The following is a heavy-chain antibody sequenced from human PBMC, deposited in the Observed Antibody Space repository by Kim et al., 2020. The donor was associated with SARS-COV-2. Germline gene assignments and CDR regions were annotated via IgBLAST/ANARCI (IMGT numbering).Heavy chain of an antibody. CDR3: AREGVGYNSGYYYYGMDV. Sequence: SVKVSCKAAGDTFTSYAINWVRQAPGQGLEWMGWINPIFGTTDYAQKFQGRVTITTDESTSTAYMELSSLRSEDTAVYYCAREGVGYNSGYYYYGMDVWGPGATVTASS. D-gene: IGHD5-12*01. CDR2: INPIFGTT. V-gene: IGHV1-69*05. J-gene: IGHJ6*02. CDR1: GDTFTSYA.